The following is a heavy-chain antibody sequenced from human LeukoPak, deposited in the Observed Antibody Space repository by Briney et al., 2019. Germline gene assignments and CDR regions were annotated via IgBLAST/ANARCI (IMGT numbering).Heavy chain of an antibody. Sequence: GGSLRLSCAASGFTVSSNYMSWVRQAPGKGLEWVSVIYSGGSTYYADSVKGRFTISRDNSKNTLYLQMNSLRAEDTAVYYCARADVVVVSYGMDVWGQGTTVTVSS. CDR3: ARADVVVVSYGMDV. CDR1: GFTVSSNY. D-gene: IGHD2-15*01. CDR2: IYSGGST. V-gene: IGHV3-53*01. J-gene: IGHJ6*02.